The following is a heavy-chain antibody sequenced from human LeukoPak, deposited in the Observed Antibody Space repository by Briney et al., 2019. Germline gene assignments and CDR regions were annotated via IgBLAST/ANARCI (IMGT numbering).Heavy chain of an antibody. CDR3: HVGSGARMVRGVIPFDY. J-gene: IGHJ4*02. V-gene: IGHV3-15*01. D-gene: IGHD3-10*01. CDR1: GFTFSNAW. CDR2: IKSKTDGGTT. Sequence: AGGSLRLSCAASGFTFSNAWMSWVRQAPGKGLEWVGRIKSKTDGGTTDYAAPVKGRFTISRDDSKNTLYLQMNSLKTEDTAVYCCHVGSGARMVRGVIPFDYWGQGTLVTVSS.